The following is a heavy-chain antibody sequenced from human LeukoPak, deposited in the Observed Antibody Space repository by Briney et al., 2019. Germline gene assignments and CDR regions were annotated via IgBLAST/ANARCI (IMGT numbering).Heavy chain of an antibody. D-gene: IGHD3-3*01. J-gene: IGHJ4*02. CDR2: IYYSGST. CDR3: ARVVYGATYYDFWSGLYYFDY. Sequence: PSETLSLTCTVSGGSISSSSYYWGWIRQPPGKGLEWIGSIYYSGSTYYNPSLKSRVTISVDTSKNQFSLKLSSVTAADTAVYYCARVVYGATYYDFWSGLYYFDYWGQGTLVTVSS. CDR1: GGSISSSSYY. V-gene: IGHV4-39*07.